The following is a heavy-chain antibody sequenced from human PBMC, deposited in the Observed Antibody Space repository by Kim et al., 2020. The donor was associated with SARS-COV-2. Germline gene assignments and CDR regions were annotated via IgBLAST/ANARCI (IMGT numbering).Heavy chain of an antibody. CDR2: INSDGSST. CDR3: ARNGKIYGGSLLYGMDV. CDR1: GFTFSSYW. V-gene: IGHV3-74*01. D-gene: IGHD1-26*01. J-gene: IGHJ6*02. Sequence: GGSLRLSCAASGFTFSSYWMHWVRQAPGKGLVWVSRINSDGSSTSYADSVKGRFTISRDNAKNTLYLQMNSLRAEDTAVYYCARNGKIYGGSLLYGMDVWVQGTTVTVSS.